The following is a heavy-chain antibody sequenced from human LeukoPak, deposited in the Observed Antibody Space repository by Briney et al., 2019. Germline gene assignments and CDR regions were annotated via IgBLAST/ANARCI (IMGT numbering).Heavy chain of an antibody. CDR1: GFTFDDYA. D-gene: IGHD3-22*01. CDR3: VKGSGTNYDSTGFLPHFDY. V-gene: IGHV3-9*01. CDR2: ISWNSGDI. Sequence: GGSLRLSCAASGFTFDDYAMHWVRQAPGKGLEWVSGISWNSGDIGYADSVKGRFTMSRDNANNSLYLQMNSLRLEDTAFYYCVKGSGTNYDSTGFLPHFDYWGQGTLVTVSS. J-gene: IGHJ4*02.